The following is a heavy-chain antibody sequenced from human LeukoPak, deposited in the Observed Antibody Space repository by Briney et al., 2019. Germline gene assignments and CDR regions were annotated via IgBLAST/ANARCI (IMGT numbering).Heavy chain of an antibody. V-gene: IGHV1-2*02. J-gene: IGHJ4*02. D-gene: IGHD6-13*01. CDR3: ASPYSKNNPQDFDY. Sequence: ASVKVSCKASGYTFTGYYMHWVRQAPGQGLEWMGWINPNSGGTNYAQKFQGRVTMTRDTSISTAYMELSRLRSDDTAVYYCASPYSKNNPQDFDYWGQGTLVTVSS. CDR1: GYTFTGYY. CDR2: INPNSGGT.